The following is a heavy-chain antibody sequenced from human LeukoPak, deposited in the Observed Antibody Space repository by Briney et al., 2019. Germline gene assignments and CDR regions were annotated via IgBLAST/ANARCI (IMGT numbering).Heavy chain of an antibody. D-gene: IGHD4-17*01. Sequence: GASVKVSCKASGYTFTSYYLYWVRQAPGQGLEWMGIINPSGGSTNYAQKFQGRVTMTRDTSTSTVYMELSSLRSEDTAVYYCARDPDGDHVPNWGQGTLVTVSS. CDR1: GYTFTSYY. J-gene: IGHJ4*02. CDR3: ARDPDGDHVPN. CDR2: INPSGGST. V-gene: IGHV1-46*01.